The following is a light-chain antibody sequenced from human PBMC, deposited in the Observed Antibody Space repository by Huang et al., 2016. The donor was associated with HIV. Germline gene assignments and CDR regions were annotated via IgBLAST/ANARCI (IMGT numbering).Light chain of an antibody. CDR2: GAS. J-gene: IGKJ1*01. Sequence: DIQMTQSPASLSASTGVGVTLTCRASQDIGNFVAWFQQKPGKVPRLLIYGASMLHSGVSSRFTGRGSGTAFTLTITNFQPEDVATYFCQRYDIAPRAFGQGTKVDLK. CDR1: QDIGNF. CDR3: QRYDIAPRA. V-gene: IGKV1-27*01.